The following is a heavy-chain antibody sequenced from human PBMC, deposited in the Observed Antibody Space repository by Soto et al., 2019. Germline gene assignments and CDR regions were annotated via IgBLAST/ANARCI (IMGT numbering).Heavy chain of an antibody. CDR3: ARDPSIAAANWFDP. Sequence: GASVKVSCKASGYTFTSYGISWVRQAPGQGLEWMGWISAYNGNTNYAQKLQGRVTMTTDTSTSTAYMELRSLRSDDTAVYYCARDPSIAAANWFDPWGQGTLVTVPQ. CDR2: ISAYNGNT. J-gene: IGHJ5*02. V-gene: IGHV1-18*01. CDR1: GYTFTSYG. D-gene: IGHD6-6*01.